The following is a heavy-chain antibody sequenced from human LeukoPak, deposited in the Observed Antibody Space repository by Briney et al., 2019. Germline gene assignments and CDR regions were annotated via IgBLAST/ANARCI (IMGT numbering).Heavy chain of an antibody. Sequence: GGSLRLSCAASGFTFSNYRMHWVRQAPGKGLVWVSRISGDGTTISYADTVKGRFTISRDNAKNTLYLQMNSLRAEDTAVYYCARDTDGLGYWGQGALVTVSS. V-gene: IGHV3-74*01. CDR1: GFTFSNYR. J-gene: IGHJ4*02. CDR2: ISGDGTTI. D-gene: IGHD6-6*01. CDR3: ARDTDGLGY.